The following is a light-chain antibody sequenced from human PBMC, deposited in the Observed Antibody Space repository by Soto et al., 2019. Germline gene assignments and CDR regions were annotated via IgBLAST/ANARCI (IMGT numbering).Light chain of an antibody. Sequence: QSVLKQPPSVSAAPGQTVTISCSGSTSNIEKNFVSWYQQLPGTAPKLLIYNNDKRPSAIPDRFSASKSGASATLVISGLQTGDEATYYCGSWDSGLSTGLFGGGTKLTVL. CDR1: TSNIEKNF. J-gene: IGLJ2*01. CDR2: NND. CDR3: GSWDSGLSTGL. V-gene: IGLV1-51*01.